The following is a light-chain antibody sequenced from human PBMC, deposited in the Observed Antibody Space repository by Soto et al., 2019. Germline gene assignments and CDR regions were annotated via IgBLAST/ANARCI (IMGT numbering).Light chain of an antibody. Sequence: QSVLTQPASVSGSPGQSITISCTGTTSDVGAYNSVSWYQRHPGKAPKLIIHDVTDRPSGISNRFSGSKSDNTASLTTSGLQAEDEAAYFCCSYTSSSTWVFGGGTKLTVL. J-gene: IGLJ3*02. CDR1: TSDVGAYNS. CDR3: CSYTSSSTWV. CDR2: DVT. V-gene: IGLV2-14*03.